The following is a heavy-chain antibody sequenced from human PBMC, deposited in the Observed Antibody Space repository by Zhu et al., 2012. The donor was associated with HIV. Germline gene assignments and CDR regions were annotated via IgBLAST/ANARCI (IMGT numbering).Heavy chain of an antibody. Sequence: EVQLLESGGGLVQPGGSLRLSCAASGFTFSSYAMSWVRQAPGKGLEWVSAISGSGGSTYYADSVKGRFTISRDNSKNTLYLQMNSLRAEDTAVYYCAKDMIRGGYSSGWSVDYWGQGTLVTVSS. D-gene: IGHD6-19*01. CDR3: AKDMIRGGYSSGWSVDY. CDR2: ISGSGGST. V-gene: IGHV3-23*01. J-gene: IGHJ4*02. CDR1: GFTFSSYA.